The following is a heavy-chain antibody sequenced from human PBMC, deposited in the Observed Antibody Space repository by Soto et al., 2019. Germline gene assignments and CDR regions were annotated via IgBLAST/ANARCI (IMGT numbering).Heavy chain of an antibody. CDR2: IYWDDDK. CDR1: GFSLSTSGVG. J-gene: IGHJ5*02. CDR3: ALTYYGSGSYYNVRWFDP. D-gene: IGHD3-10*01. Sequence: QITLKESGPTLVKPTQTLTLTCTFSGFSLSTSGVGVGWIRQPPGKALEWLALIYWDDDKRYSPSLKSRLTITKDTSNTHVVLTMTNMDPVDTATYYCALTYYGSGSYYNVRWFDPWGQGTLVTVSS. V-gene: IGHV2-5*02.